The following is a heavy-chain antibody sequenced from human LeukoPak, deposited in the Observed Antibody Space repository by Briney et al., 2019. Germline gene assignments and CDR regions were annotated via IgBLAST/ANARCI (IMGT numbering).Heavy chain of an antibody. Sequence: SEALSLTCTVSGGSISSYYWSWIRQPPGKGLEWIGYIYYSGSTNYNPSLKSRVTISVDRSKNQLSLKLSSVTAADTAVYYCARLNDPYSYGSLFYYGMDVWGQGTTVTVSS. CDR3: ARLNDPYSYGSLFYYGMDV. CDR1: GGSISSYY. CDR2: IYYSGST. J-gene: IGHJ6*02. D-gene: IGHD5-18*01. V-gene: IGHV4-59*01.